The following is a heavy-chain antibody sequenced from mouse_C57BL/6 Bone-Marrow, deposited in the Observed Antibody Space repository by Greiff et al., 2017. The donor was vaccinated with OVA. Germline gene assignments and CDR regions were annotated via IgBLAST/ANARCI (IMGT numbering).Heavy chain of an antibody. CDR3: ARRLLWLRAYYYAMDY. J-gene: IGHJ4*01. D-gene: IGHD2-2*01. CDR2: ISSGSSTI. CDR1: GFTFSDYG. V-gene: IGHV5-17*01. Sequence: EVKLMESGGGLVKPGGSLKLSCAASGFTFSDYGMHWVRQVPEKGLEWVAYISSGSSTIYYADTVKGRFTISRDNAKNTLFLQMTSLRSEDTAMYYGARRLLWLRAYYYAMDYWGQGTSVTVSS.